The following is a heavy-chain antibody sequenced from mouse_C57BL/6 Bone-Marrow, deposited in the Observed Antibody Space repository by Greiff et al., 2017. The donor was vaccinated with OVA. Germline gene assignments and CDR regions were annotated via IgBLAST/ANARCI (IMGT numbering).Heavy chain of an antibody. V-gene: IGHV1-61*01. CDR3: ARSFITTLEFAY. J-gene: IGHJ3*01. Sequence: QVQLQQPGAELVRPGSSVKLSCKASGYTFTSYWMDWVKQRPGQGLEWIGNIYPSDSETHYNQKFKDKATLTVDKSSSTAYMQLSSLTSEDSAVYYCARSFITTLEFAYWGQGTLVTVSA. CDR1: GYTFTSYW. CDR2: IYPSDSET. D-gene: IGHD1-1*01.